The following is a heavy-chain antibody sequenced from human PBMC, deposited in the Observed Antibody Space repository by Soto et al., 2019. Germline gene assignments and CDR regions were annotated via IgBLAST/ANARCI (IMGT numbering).Heavy chain of an antibody. CDR2: IIPIFGTA. D-gene: IGHD3-22*01. V-gene: IGHV1-69*06. CDR3: ARETYYYDSSGPTFDY. J-gene: IGHJ4*02. CDR1: GGTFSSYA. Sequence: QVQLVQSGAEVKKPGSSLKVSCKASGGTFSSYAISWVRQAPGQGLEWMGGIIPIFGTANYAQKFQGRVTITADKSTSTAYMELSSLRSEDTAVYYCARETYYYDSSGPTFDYWGQGTLVTVSS.